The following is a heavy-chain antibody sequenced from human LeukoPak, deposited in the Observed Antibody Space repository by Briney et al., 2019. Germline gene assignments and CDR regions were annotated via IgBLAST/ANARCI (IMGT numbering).Heavy chain of an antibody. Sequence: PSETLSLTCSVSGGSMGSYYWTWIRQPAGKGLEWIGRIHCSGISNYNPSLKSRVTMSLDTSKNEFSLKVASVTAADTAVYYCSRGHNWNDWFDAWGQGTLVTVSS. J-gene: IGHJ5*02. D-gene: IGHD1-20*01. CDR1: GGSMGSYY. CDR2: IHCSGIS. V-gene: IGHV4-4*07. CDR3: SRGHNWNDWFDA.